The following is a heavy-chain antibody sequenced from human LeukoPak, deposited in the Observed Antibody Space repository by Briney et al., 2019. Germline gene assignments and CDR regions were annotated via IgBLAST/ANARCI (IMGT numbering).Heavy chain of an antibody. CDR2: IYYSGST. D-gene: IGHD6-19*01. CDR3: ARHASSSGWYLDY. CDR1: GGSISSSSYY. J-gene: IGHJ4*02. Sequence: SETLSLTCTVSGGSISSSSYYWGWIRQPPGKGLEWIGSIYYSGSTYYNPSLKSRVTISVDTSKNQFSLKLSSVTAADTAVYYCARHASSSGWYLDYWGQGTLVTVSS. V-gene: IGHV4-39*01.